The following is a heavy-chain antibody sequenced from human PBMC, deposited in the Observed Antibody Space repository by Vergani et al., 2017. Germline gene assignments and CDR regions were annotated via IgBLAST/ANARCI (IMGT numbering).Heavy chain of an antibody. Sequence: QITLKESGPTLVKPTQTLTLTCNFSGFSLSTSGVGGGWIRQPPGKALEWLALIYWNDDKRYSPSLKCRLTITKDTSKNQVVLTMTNMDPVDTATYYCAHRGHIAARSGRYFDYWGQGTLVTVSS. CDR2: IYWNDDK. D-gene: IGHD6-6*01. CDR1: GFSLSTSGVG. J-gene: IGHJ4*02. V-gene: IGHV2-5*01. CDR3: AHRGHIAARSGRYFDY.